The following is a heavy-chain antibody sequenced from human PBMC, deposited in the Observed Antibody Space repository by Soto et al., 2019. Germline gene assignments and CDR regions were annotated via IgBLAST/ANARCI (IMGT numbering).Heavy chain of an antibody. V-gene: IGHV3-30*18. CDR2: ISYDGSNK. J-gene: IGHJ5*02. D-gene: IGHD1-7*01. Sequence: PGGSLRLSCAASGFTFSSYGMHWVRQAPGKGLEWVAVISYDGSNKYYADSVKGRFTISRDNSKNTLYLQMNSLRAEDTAVYYCAKDRLELGYNWFDPWGQGTLVTVSS. CDR3: AKDRLELGYNWFDP. CDR1: GFTFSSYG.